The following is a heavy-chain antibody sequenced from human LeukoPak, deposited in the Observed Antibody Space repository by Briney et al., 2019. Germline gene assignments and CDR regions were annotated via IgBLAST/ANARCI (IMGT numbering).Heavy chain of an antibody. V-gene: IGHV1-2*02. CDR2: INPNSGGT. CDR3: ARDYVDTAMVTNWFDP. CDR1: GYTFTGHY. J-gene: IGHJ5*02. Sequence: ASVKVSCKASGYTFTGHYMHWVRQAPGQGLEWMGWINPNSGGTNYAQKFQGRVTMTRDTSISTAYMELSRLRSDDTAVYYCARDYVDTAMVTNWFDPWGQGTLVTVSS. D-gene: IGHD5-18*01.